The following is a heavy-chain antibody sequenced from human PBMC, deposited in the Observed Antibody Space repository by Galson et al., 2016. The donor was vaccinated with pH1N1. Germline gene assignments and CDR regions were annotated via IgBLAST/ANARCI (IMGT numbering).Heavy chain of an antibody. CDR2: IFYSEST. CDR1: GGSISSGDYY. Sequence: TLSLTCTVSGGSISSGDYYWSWIRQPPGKGLEWIGYIFYSESTYYNPSLESRVTISVDTSKNQFSLKLTSVTAADTAVYYCARGVAAAGSFYFDYWGQGTLVTVSS. CDR3: ARGVAAAGSFYFDY. J-gene: IGHJ4*02. V-gene: IGHV4-30-4*08. D-gene: IGHD6-13*01.